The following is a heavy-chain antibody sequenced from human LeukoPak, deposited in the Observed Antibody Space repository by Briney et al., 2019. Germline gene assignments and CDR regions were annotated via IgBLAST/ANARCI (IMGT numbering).Heavy chain of an antibody. CDR2: ISSNGGSA. Sequence: GGSLRLSCAASGFTFSSYAMSWVRQAPGKGLEWVSSISSNGGSAFYADSVKGRFTISRDTSKNTLFLQLNSLRAEDTAVYYCARLRYYAMDVWGQGTTVIVSS. V-gene: IGHV3-23*01. CDR1: GFTFSSYA. J-gene: IGHJ6*02. CDR3: ARLRYYAMDV. D-gene: IGHD2-21*01.